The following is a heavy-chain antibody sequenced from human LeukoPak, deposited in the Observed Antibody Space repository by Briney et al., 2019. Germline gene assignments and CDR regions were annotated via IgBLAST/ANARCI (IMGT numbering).Heavy chain of an antibody. CDR2: INPNSGGT. V-gene: IGHV1-2*02. D-gene: IGHD2-8*01. CDR1: GYTFTGYY. CDR3: AREGGAGMVYAVTFYYYYMDV. J-gene: IGHJ6*03. Sequence: ASVKVSCKASGYTFTGYYMHWVRQAPGQGLEWMGWINPNSGGTNYAQKFQGRVTMTRDTSISTAYMELSSLRFDDTAAYYCAREGGAGMVYAVTFYYYYMDVWGKGTTVTVSS.